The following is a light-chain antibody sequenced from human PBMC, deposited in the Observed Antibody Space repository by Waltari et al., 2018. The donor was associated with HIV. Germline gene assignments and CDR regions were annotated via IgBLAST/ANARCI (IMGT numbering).Light chain of an antibody. J-gene: IGLJ2*01. V-gene: IGLV2-14*01. CDR2: GVN. CDR1: SPDFDLHHF. CDR3: TTYTDRNSLL. Sequence: SALTQPASVSGSPGQSVTISCTGTSPDFDLHHFLPWYQPHPGKAPQLIIFGVNFRPSGSSSRFAASKSGDTASLTISGLQSGDEADYYCTTYTDRNSLLIGSGTKLTVL.